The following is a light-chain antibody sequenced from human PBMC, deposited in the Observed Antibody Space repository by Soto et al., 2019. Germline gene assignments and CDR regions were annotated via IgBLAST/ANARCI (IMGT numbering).Light chain of an antibody. CDR3: QQYGNAPPVFS. V-gene: IGKV3-20*01. J-gene: IGKJ3*01. CDR1: QSVKSNY. Sequence: EVVLTQSPGTLSLSPGERATLSCRASQSVKSNYLVWYQQKPGQAPRLLVYGASNRAAGSPDRFSGSGSGTDFTLTISRLEAEDLALYYSQQYGNAPPVFSFGPGNKVDIK. CDR2: GAS.